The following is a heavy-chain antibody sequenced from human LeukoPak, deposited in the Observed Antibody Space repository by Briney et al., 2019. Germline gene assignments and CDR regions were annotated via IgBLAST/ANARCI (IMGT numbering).Heavy chain of an antibody. V-gene: IGHV4-34*01. CDR3: ARAPVKYRRTDYMDV. CDR2: INHSGST. Sequence: PSETLSLTCAVYGGSFSGYYWSWIRQPPGKGLEWIGEINHSGSTNYNPSLKSRVTMSVDMSKNQFSLNLSSVAATDTAVYYCARAPVKYRRTDYMDVWGKGSMVSVSS. D-gene: IGHD2-2*01. J-gene: IGHJ6*03. CDR1: GGSFSGYY.